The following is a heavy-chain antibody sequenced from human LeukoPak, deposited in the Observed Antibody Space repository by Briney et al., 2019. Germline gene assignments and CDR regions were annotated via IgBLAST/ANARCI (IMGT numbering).Heavy chain of an antibody. CDR2: FYTSGHT. D-gene: IGHD5-18*01. CDR3: ARGLHGYSYGYVPWELYSYMDV. CDR1: GGSMKSGSYY. V-gene: IGHV4-61*09. J-gene: IGHJ6*03. Sequence: SQTLSLTCTVSGGSMKSGSYYWTWIRQPAGKGLEWIGHFYTSGHTNHSPSLKSRVTISVDTSKNQFSLKMNSVTAADTAVYYCARGLHGYSYGYVPWELYSYMDVWGKGTTVSISS.